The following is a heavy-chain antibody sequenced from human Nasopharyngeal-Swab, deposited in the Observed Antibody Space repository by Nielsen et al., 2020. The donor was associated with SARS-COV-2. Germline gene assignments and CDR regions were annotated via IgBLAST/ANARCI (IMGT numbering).Heavy chain of an antibody. CDR3: VKDKGTFVYYYVMDV. Sequence: SLKISCEASGFLFDDYAMHWVRQAPGKGLEWVSGITWNSGSIGYADSVEGRFTISRDNAKNSLYLQMNSLRAEDTALYYCVKDKGTFVYYYVMDVWGQGTTVTVSS. V-gene: IGHV3-9*01. CDR1: GFLFDDYA. CDR2: ITWNSGSI. D-gene: IGHD1-14*01. J-gene: IGHJ6*02.